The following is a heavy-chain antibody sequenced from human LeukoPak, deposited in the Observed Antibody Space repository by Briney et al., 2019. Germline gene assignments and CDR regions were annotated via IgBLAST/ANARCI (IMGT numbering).Heavy chain of an antibody. Sequence: PGRSLRLSCGASGFTFSSYAMHWVRQAPGKGLEWVAVISYDGSNKYYADSVKGRFTISRDNSKNTLYLQMNSLRAEDTAVYYCARDKGGWDSSALGAFDIWGQGTMVTVSS. J-gene: IGHJ3*02. CDR2: ISYDGSNK. D-gene: IGHD3-22*01. CDR3: ARDKGGWDSSALGAFDI. V-gene: IGHV3-30-3*01. CDR1: GFTFSSYA.